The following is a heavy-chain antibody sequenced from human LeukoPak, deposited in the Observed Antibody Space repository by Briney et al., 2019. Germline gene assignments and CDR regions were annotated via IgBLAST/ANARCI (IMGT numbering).Heavy chain of an antibody. Sequence: SETLSLTCTVSGGSVSSSSDSWGWIRQPPGKGLEWIGSIYDSGSTYYNPSLKSRVTISVDTSKNQISLNLSSVTAADTAVYYCARGGGTETSFYNFDSWGQGTLVTVSS. V-gene: IGHV4-39*01. CDR1: GGSVSSSSDS. D-gene: IGHD2/OR15-2a*01. J-gene: IGHJ4*02. CDR3: ARGGGTETSFYNFDS. CDR2: IYDSGST.